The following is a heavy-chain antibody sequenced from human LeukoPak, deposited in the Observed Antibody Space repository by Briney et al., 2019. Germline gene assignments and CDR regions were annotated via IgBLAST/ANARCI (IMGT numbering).Heavy chain of an antibody. CDR3: ATITFGGVIVISHFDY. CDR1: GFTFSSYA. Sequence: PGGSLRLSCAASGFTFSSYAMSWVRQAPGKGLEWVSAISGSGGSTYYADSVKGRFTISRDNSKNTLYLQMNSLRAEDTAVYYCATITFGGVIVISHFDYWGKGTLVTVSS. J-gene: IGHJ4*02. D-gene: IGHD3-16*02. CDR2: ISGSGGST. V-gene: IGHV3-23*01.